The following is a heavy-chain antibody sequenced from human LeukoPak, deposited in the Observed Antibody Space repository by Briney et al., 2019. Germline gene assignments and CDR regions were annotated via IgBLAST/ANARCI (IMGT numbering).Heavy chain of an antibody. J-gene: IGHJ5*02. V-gene: IGHV4-34*01. D-gene: IGHD3-3*01. CDR1: GGSFSGYY. CDR3: ARGRYDDFWSGYHNWFDP. Sequence: SETLSLTCAVYGGSFSGYYWSRIRQPPGKGLEWIGEINHSGSTNYNPSLKSRVTISVDTSKNQFSLKLSSVTAADTAVYYCARGRYDDFWSGYHNWFDPWGQGTLVTVSS. CDR2: INHSGST.